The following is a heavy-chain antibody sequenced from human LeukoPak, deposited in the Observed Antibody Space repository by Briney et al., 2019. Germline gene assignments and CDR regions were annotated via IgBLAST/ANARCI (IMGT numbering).Heavy chain of an antibody. CDR3: AKVAYNWISYGPFDY. Sequence: GGSLRLSCAASGFTFSSYGMHWVRQAPGKGLEWVAFIRYDGSNKYYADSVKGRFTISRDNSKNTLYLQMNSLRAGDTAVYYCAKVAYNWISYGPFDYWGQGTLVTVSS. CDR1: GFTFSSYG. CDR2: IRYDGSNK. D-gene: IGHD1-20*01. V-gene: IGHV3-30*02. J-gene: IGHJ4*02.